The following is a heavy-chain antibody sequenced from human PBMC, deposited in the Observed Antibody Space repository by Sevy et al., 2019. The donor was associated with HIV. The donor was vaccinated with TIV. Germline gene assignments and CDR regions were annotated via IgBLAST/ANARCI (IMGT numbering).Heavy chain of an antibody. CDR1: GGSITSLY. CDR3: AGENAWGRGYS. D-gene: IGHD1-26*01. CDR2: IYYNGHI. J-gene: IGHJ4*02. V-gene: IGHV4-59*08. Sequence: SETLSRTCTVSGGSITSLYWNWIRQPPGKGLEWIANIYYNGHINYNPSLKSRVTLSLDTSKNQFSLRRSSVTAADTAMYYCAGENAWGRGYSWGQGTLVTVSS.